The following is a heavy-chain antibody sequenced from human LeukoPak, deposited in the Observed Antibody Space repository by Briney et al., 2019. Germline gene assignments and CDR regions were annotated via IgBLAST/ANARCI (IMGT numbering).Heavy chain of an antibody. CDR3: AKDIGIVAYDVFEM. Sequence: GGSLRLSCAASGFTFSGFAMNWARQAPGQGLEWVSSISGSGRSTFYADPVKGRFSVSRDNSKNTVYLEMNSLRAEDTAVYYCAKDIGIVAYDVFEMWGQGTMVTVSS. J-gene: IGHJ3*02. V-gene: IGHV3-23*01. CDR1: GFTFSGFA. D-gene: IGHD5-12*01. CDR2: ISGSGRST.